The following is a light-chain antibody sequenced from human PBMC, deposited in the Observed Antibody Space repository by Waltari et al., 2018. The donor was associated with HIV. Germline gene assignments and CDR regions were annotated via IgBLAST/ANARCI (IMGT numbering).Light chain of an antibody. V-gene: IGLV2-14*03. CDR3: TSYASITSWV. CDR2: DVS. CDR1: SSDVGDLNF. Sequence: QSALTPPASVSGSPGQSITISCTGTSSDVGDLNFVSWYQQHPGKAPNLMIYDVSHRSSGIPDRFSGSKSDNTASLTISGLQAEDEADYYCTSYASITSWVFGGGTKVTVL. J-gene: IGLJ3*02.